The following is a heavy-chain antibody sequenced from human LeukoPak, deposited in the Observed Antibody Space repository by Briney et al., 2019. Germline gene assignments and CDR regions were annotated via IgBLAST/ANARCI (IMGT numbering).Heavy chain of an antibody. CDR1: GYTFTGYH. CDR2: INPNSGGT. J-gene: IGHJ4*02. V-gene: IGHV1-2*02. CDR3: ARHYSSGWYSHFDY. Sequence: ASVKVSCKASGYTFTGYHMHWVRQAPGQGLEWMGWINPNSGGTNYAQKFQGRVTMTRDTSISTAYMELSRLRSDDTAVYYCARHYSSGWYSHFDYWGQGTLVTVSS. D-gene: IGHD6-19*01.